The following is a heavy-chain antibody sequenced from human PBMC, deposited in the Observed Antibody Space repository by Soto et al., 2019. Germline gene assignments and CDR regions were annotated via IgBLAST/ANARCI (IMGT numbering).Heavy chain of an antibody. D-gene: IGHD2-15*01. CDR2: IDPSDSYT. Sequence: EVQLVQSGAEVKKPGESLRISCKVSGYSFTNYWISWVRQMPGKGLEWMGRIDPSDSYTHYSPSFQGHVTISADNSISTAYLQWSSLKASDTAMYYCAREGTEVVALPQFDYYFGMDVWGRGTTVTVSS. CDR1: GYSFTNYW. V-gene: IGHV5-10-1*03. CDR3: AREGTEVVALPQFDYYFGMDV. J-gene: IGHJ6*02.